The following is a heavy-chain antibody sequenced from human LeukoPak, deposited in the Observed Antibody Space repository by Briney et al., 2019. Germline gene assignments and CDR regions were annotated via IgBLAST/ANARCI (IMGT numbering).Heavy chain of an antibody. V-gene: IGHV3-7*01. J-gene: IGHJ4*02. CDR2: IKDDGSDK. D-gene: IGHD3-16*01. CDR1: GFSISNYW. Sequence: GGSLRLSCAASGFSISNYWMSWVRQAPEKGLEWVANIKDDGSDKYYVDSVKGRFTISRDNAKNSLYLQMNSLRVEDTAVYYCARDQSSRPLGYWGQGTLVTVFS. CDR3: ARDQSSRPLGY.